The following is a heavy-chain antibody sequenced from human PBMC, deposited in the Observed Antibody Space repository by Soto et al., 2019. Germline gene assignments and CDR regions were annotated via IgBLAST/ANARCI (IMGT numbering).Heavy chain of an antibody. CDR1: GFTFSSYA. D-gene: IGHD3-22*01. CDR2: ISGSGGST. V-gene: IGHV3-23*01. Sequence: PGGSLRLSCAASGFTFSSYAMSWVRQAPGKGLEWVSAISGSGGSTYYADSVKGRFTISRDNSKNTLYLQMNSLRAEDTAVYYCANGKYYYDSSGYYPRPPFDYWGQGTLVTVSS. CDR3: ANGKYYYDSSGYYPRPPFDY. J-gene: IGHJ4*02.